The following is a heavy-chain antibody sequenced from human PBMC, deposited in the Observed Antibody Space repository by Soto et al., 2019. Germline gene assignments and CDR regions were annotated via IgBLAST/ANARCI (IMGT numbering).Heavy chain of an antibody. CDR2: IIPIFGTA. D-gene: IGHD3-10*01. CDR1: GGTFSSYA. V-gene: IGHV1-69*13. Sequence: ASVKVSCKASGGTFSSYAISWVRQAPGQGLEWMGGIIPIFGTANYAQKFQGRVTITADESTSTAYMELSSLRSEDTAVYYCARDLRSSTMVRGVSPDAFDIWGQGTMVTVAS. CDR3: ARDLRSSTMVRGVSPDAFDI. J-gene: IGHJ3*02.